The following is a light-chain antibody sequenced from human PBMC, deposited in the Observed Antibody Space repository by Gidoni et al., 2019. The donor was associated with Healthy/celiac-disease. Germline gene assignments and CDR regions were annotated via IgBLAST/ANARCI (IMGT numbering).Light chain of an antibody. CDR3: QQYNNWPRT. J-gene: IGKJ1*01. CDR1: QSVSSN. V-gene: IGKV3-15*01. CDR2: GAS. Sequence: EIVMTQSPATLSVSPVERATLSCSASQSVSSNLAWYQQKPGQAPRLLIYGASTRATGIPARFSGSGSGTEFTLTISSLQSEDFAVYYCQQYNNWPRTFXQXTKVEIK.